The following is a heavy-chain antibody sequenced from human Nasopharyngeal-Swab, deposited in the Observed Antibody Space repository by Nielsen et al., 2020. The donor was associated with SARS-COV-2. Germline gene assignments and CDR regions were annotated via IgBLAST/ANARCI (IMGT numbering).Heavy chain of an antibody. Sequence: GESLKISCKGSGYSFTSYWIGWVRQMPGKGLEWMGIIYPGDSDNIYSPSFQGQVTLSADKSTSTAYLQWSSLKASDTAMYYCARRDGSYYDVDYWGQGTLVTVSS. D-gene: IGHD1-26*01. CDR1: GYSFTSYW. CDR2: IYPGDSDN. V-gene: IGHV5-51*01. CDR3: ARRDGSYYDVDY. J-gene: IGHJ4*02.